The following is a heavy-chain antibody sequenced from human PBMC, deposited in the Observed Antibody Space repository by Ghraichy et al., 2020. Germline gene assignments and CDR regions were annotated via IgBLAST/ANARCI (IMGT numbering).Heavy chain of an antibody. CDR1: GGSISTFF. J-gene: IGHJ4*02. CDR3: ARVRGSSWRYFDY. V-gene: IGHV4-59*01. Sequence: SETLSLTCTVSGGSISTFFWSWIRQPPGKGLEWIGYIYKSGNTDYIPSLKSRVTMLVDTSKNQFSLKLSSVTAADTAVYYCARVRGSSWRYFDYWGQGILVTVSS. CDR2: IYKSGNT. D-gene: IGHD2-15*01.